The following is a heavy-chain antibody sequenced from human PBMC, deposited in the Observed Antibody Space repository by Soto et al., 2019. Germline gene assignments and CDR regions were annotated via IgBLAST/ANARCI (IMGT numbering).Heavy chain of an antibody. CDR1: GGSFSGYY. J-gene: IGHJ6*02. CDR3: ARGRVVVVPAATGYYYYYGMDV. Sequence: QVQLQQWGAGLLKPSETLSLTCAVYGGSFSGYYWSWIRQPPGKGLEWIGEINHSGSTNYNPSLKSRVTISVDTSKNHFSLKLSSVTAADTAVYYCARGRVVVVPAATGYYYYYGMDVWGQGTTVTVSS. CDR2: INHSGST. V-gene: IGHV4-34*01. D-gene: IGHD2-2*01.